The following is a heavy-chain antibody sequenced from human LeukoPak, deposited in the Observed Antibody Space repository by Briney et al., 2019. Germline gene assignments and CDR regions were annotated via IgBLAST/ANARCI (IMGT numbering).Heavy chain of an antibody. CDR3: ARGRGGWFGDTHIDY. V-gene: IGHV1-8*01. D-gene: IGHD3-10*01. J-gene: IGHJ4*02. CDR2: MNPNSGNT. Sequence: TKKRIEWMGWMNPNSGNTGYAQKFQGRVTMTRNTSISTAYMELSSLRSEDTAVYYCARGRGGWFGDTHIDYWGQGTLVTVSS.